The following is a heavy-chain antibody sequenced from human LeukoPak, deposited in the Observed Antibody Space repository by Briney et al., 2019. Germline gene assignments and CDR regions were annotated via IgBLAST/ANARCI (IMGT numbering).Heavy chain of an antibody. D-gene: IGHD2-15*01. Sequence: GGSLRLSCAASGFTFSSYAMHWVRQAPGKELEWVAVISYDGSNKYYADSVKGRFTISRDNSKNTLYLQMNSLRAEDTAVYCCARDGGSFGGGSWVSNWFDPWGQGTLVTVSS. CDR2: ISYDGSNK. CDR3: ARDGGSFGGGSWVSNWFDP. V-gene: IGHV3-30-3*01. J-gene: IGHJ5*02. CDR1: GFTFSSYA.